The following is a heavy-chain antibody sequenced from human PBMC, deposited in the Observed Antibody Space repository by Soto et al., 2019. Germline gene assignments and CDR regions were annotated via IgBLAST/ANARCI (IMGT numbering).Heavy chain of an antibody. Sequence: SETLSLTCTVSGVSISSGGYYWSWIRQHPGKGPEWIGYIYYSGSTYYNPSLKSRVTISVDTSKNQFSLKLSSVTAADTAVYYCARDLAPGIAAAGHVSNWFDPWGQGTLVTVSS. CDR2: IYYSGST. CDR3: ARDLAPGIAAAGHVSNWFDP. D-gene: IGHD6-13*01. V-gene: IGHV4-31*03. CDR1: GVSISSGGYY. J-gene: IGHJ5*02.